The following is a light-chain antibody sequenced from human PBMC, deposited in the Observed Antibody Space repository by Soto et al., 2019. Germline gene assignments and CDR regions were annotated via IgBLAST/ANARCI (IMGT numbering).Light chain of an antibody. CDR3: HHRSNRHTLT. V-gene: IGKV3D-11*01. CDR2: DAA. J-gene: IGKJ4*01. CDR1: QRVSSF. Sequence: EIQLTQSPATLSGSAGDRVTLSCRASQRVSSFLVWYQQKPGQAPRLLIYDAANRVTGIPARFSGSGSGTDFTLTISSRQPEDFAVYYCHHRSNRHTLTFGGGTKVDIK.